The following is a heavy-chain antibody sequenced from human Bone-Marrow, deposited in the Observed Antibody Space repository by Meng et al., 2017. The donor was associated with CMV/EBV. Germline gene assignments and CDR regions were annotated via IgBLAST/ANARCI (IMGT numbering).Heavy chain of an antibody. Sequence: ASVKVSCKTSGYTFTIYDINWVRQATGQGLEWMGWMNPNTGNTGYAQKFQGRVTMTGDTSINTAYMELSSLRFDDTAVYYCARTPICNGLRRCTSTNSYYFDNWGQGTLVTVSS. D-gene: IGHD2-2*01. CDR1: GYTFTIYD. V-gene: IGHV1-8*01. CDR3: ARTPICNGLRRCTSTNSYYFDN. CDR2: MNPNTGNT. J-gene: IGHJ4*02.